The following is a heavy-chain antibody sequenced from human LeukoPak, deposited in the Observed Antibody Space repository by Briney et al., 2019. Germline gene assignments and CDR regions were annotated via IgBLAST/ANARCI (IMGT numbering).Heavy chain of an antibody. CDR2: IWYDGSNK. CDR1: GFTFSSYG. D-gene: IGHD6-13*01. Sequence: PGGSLRLSSAASGFTFSSYGMHWVRQAPGKGLEWVAVIWYDGSNKYYADSVKGRFTISRDNSKNTLYLQMNSLRAEDTAVYYCARDLYSSSWYPSDWFDPWGQGTLVTVSS. CDR3: ARDLYSSSWYPSDWFDP. V-gene: IGHV3-33*01. J-gene: IGHJ5*02.